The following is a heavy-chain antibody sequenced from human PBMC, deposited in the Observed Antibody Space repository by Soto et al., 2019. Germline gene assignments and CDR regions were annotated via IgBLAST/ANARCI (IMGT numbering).Heavy chain of an antibody. J-gene: IGHJ4*02. Sequence: QPVGSLRLSCAASGFTFSSYAMSWVRQAPGKGLEWVSAISGSGVSTYYADSVKGRFTISRDNSKNTLYLQMNSLGAEDTAVYYCAKSPGMYYYDSSGYYHYDYWGQGTLVTVSS. V-gene: IGHV3-23*01. CDR2: ISGSGVST. CDR1: GFTFSSYA. CDR3: AKSPGMYYYDSSGYYHYDY. D-gene: IGHD3-22*01.